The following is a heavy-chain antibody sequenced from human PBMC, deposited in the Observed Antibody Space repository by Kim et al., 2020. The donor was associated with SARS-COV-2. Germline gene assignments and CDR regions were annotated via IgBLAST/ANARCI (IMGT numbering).Heavy chain of an antibody. CDR1: GFTFSSYW. V-gene: IGHV3-74*01. CDR3: ARGTLGLLLKSLKYYYGMDV. D-gene: IGHD2-15*01. CDR2: INSDGSST. Sequence: GGSLRLSCAASGFTFSSYWMHWVRQAPGKGLVWVSRINSDGSSTSYADSVKGRFTISRDNAKNTLYLQMNSLRAEDTAVYYCARGTLGLLLKSLKYYYGMDVWGQGTTVTVSS. J-gene: IGHJ6*02.